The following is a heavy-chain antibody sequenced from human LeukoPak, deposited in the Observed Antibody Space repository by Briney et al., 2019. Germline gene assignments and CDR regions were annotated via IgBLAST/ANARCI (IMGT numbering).Heavy chain of an antibody. Sequence: GGSLRLSCAASGFISTNAWMSRVRQAPGRGLEWVGRIKSKTDGGATDFAVPVAGRFTISRDDSKNTLYLQMNSLKIEDAAVYYCTTESRDSSGWYGAFDVWGQGTMVTVSS. CDR2: IKSKTDGGAT. CDR3: TTESRDSSGWYGAFDV. J-gene: IGHJ3*01. V-gene: IGHV3-15*05. CDR1: GFISTNAW. D-gene: IGHD6-19*01.